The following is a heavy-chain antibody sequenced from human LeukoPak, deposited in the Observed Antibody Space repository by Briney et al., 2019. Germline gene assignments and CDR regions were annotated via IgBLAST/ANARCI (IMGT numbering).Heavy chain of an antibody. J-gene: IGHJ4*02. D-gene: IGHD4/OR15-4a*01. CDR3: ARSLYGVNTWFDY. Sequence: GASVKVSCKASGYTFTSYDINWVRQATGQGLEWMGWMNPNSGNTGYAQKFQGRVTITRNTSISTAYMELSSLRSEDTAVYYCARSLYGVNTWFDYWGQGTLVTVSS. V-gene: IGHV1-8*03. CDR1: GYTFTSYD. CDR2: MNPNSGNT.